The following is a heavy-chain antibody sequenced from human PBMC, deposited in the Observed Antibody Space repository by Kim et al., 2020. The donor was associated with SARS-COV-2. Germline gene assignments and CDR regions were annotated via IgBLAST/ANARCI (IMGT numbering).Heavy chain of an antibody. V-gene: IGHV3-49*04. CDR3: TREDHYVRIFGVAPLGGMDV. D-gene: IGHD3-3*01. CDR1: GFTFGDYA. Sequence: GGSLRLSCTASGFTFGDYAMSWVRQAPGKGLEWVGFIRSKAYGGTTEYAASVKGRFTISRDDSKSIAYLQMNSLKTEDTAVYYCTREDHYVRIFGVAPLGGMDVWGQGTTVTVSS. CDR2: IRSKAYGGTT. J-gene: IGHJ6*02.